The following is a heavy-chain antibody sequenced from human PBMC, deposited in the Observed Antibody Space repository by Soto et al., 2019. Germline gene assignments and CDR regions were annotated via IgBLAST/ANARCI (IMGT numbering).Heavy chain of an antibody. CDR1: GFTFSSYW. D-gene: IGHD5-18*01. V-gene: IGHV3-7*01. CDR3: ARPKSGYSYGCFDY. CDR2: IKQDGSEK. Sequence: GESLKISCAASGFTFSSYWMSWVRQAPGKGLEWVANIKQDGSEKYYVDSVKGRFTISRDNAKNSLYLQMNSLRAEDTAVYYCARPKSGYSYGCFDYWGQGTLVTVSS. J-gene: IGHJ4*02.